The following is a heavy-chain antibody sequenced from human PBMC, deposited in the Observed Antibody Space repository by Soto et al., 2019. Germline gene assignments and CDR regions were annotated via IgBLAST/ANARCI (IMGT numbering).Heavy chain of an antibody. D-gene: IGHD2-15*01. CDR2: IYYSGST. Sequence: QVQLQESGPGLVKPSETLSLTCTVSGGSISSYYWSWIRQPPGKGLEWIGYIYYSGSTNYNPSLKSRVTISVDTSKNQCSLKLSSVTAADTAVYYCARGRVNCSGGSCYFPYYYGMDVWGQGTTVTVSS. CDR1: GGSISSYY. J-gene: IGHJ6*02. CDR3: ARGRVNCSGGSCYFPYYYGMDV. V-gene: IGHV4-59*01.